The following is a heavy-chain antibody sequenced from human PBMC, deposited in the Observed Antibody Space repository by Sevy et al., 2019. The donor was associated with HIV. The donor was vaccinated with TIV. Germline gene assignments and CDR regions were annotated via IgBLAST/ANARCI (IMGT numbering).Heavy chain of an antibody. V-gene: IGHV3-49*04. J-gene: IGHJ4*02. CDR3: TRWKAAQSIFDY. D-gene: IGHD6-13*01. CDR1: GFTFGDYC. Sequence: GGSLRLSCTASGFTFGDYCMSWVRQAPGKGLEWVAFLKSDVYGGTVDHASSVRGRFVISRDDSKTIAYLQMNDLKTEDTGVYYCTRWKAAQSIFDYWGQGALITVSS. CDR2: LKSDVYGGTV.